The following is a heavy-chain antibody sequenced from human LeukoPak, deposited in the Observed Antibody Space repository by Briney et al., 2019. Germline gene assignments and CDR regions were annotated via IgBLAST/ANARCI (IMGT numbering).Heavy chain of an antibody. Sequence: GGSLRLSCASSGFTFSSYAMSWVRQAPGKGLEWVSTIGGTGVRTYYADSVKGRFTISRDNSKNTLYLQMNSLRAEDTAVYYCARDTLLTGYSFGRGYWYFDLWGRGTLVTVSS. CDR2: IGGTGVRT. D-gene: IGHD3-9*01. J-gene: IGHJ2*01. V-gene: IGHV3-23*01. CDR1: GFTFSSYA. CDR3: ARDTLLTGYSFGRGYWYFDL.